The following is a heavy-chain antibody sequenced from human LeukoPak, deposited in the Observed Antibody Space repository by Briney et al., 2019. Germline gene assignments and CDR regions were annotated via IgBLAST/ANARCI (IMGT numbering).Heavy chain of an antibody. J-gene: IGHJ4*02. CDR1: GFTFSSYW. CDR2: INPDGRTT. Sequence: GGSLRLSCAASGFTFSSYWMHWVRQPPGKGLVWVSHINPDGRTTTYADSVKGRFTISRDNAQNTLYLQMNSLRAEDTAVYYCARGTALQDYWGQGTLVAVSS. V-gene: IGHV3-74*01. D-gene: IGHD2-2*02. CDR3: ARGTALQDY.